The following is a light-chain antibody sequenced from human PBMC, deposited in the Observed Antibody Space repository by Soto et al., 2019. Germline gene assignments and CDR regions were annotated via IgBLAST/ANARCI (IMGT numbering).Light chain of an antibody. CDR1: QRISSW. J-gene: IGKJ1*01. Sequence: DIQMTHSPSALSASVGDRVTITCRASQRISSWLAWYQQKPGKAPKLLIYDASSLESGVPSRFSGSGSGTEFTLTISSLQPDDFATYYCQQYNSYWETFGQGTKV. CDR2: DAS. CDR3: QQYNSYWET. V-gene: IGKV1-5*01.